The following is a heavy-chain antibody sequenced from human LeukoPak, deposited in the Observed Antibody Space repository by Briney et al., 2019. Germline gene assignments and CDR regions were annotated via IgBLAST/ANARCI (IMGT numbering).Heavy chain of an antibody. CDR1: GYTFTSYA. CDR2: INAGNGNT. J-gene: IGHJ3*02. V-gene: IGHV1-3*03. CDR3: ARDGLTAMVLGAFDI. Sequence: ASVKVSCKASGYTFTSYAMHWVRQAPGQRLEWMGWINAGNGNTKYSQEFQGRVTITRDTSASTAYMELSGLRAEDTAVYYCARDGLTAMVLGAFDIWGQGTMVTVSS. D-gene: IGHD5-18*01.